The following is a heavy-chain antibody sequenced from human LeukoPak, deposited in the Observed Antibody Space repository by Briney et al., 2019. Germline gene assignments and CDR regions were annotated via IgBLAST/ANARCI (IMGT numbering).Heavy chain of an antibody. J-gene: IGHJ4*02. D-gene: IGHD3-22*01. CDR1: GDSVSSGSYY. Sequence: SETLSLTCTVSGDSVSSGSYYWSWIRQPPGKGLEWIGYIYCSVSTNYNPSLNSRVTISVDTSKNQFSLKLSSVTAADTAVYYCARSSTYYYDSSGYFAYWGQGTLVTVPS. V-gene: IGHV4-61*01. CDR2: IYCSVST. CDR3: ARSSTYYYDSSGYFAY.